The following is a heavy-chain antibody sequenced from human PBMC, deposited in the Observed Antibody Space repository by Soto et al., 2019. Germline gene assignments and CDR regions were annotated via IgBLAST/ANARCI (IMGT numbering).Heavy chain of an antibody. CDR1: GGTFRSYA. CDR2: IIPIFGTA. D-gene: IGHD3-3*01. CDR3: ARASEYYDFWSGYLYYYYGMDV. V-gene: IGHV1-69*13. J-gene: IGHJ6*02. Sequence: SVKVSCKASGGTFRSYAIRWVRQAPGQGLEWMGGIIPIFGTANYAQKFQGRVTITADESTSTAYMELSSLRSEDTAVYYCARASEYYDFWSGYLYYYYGMDVWGQGTTVTVSS.